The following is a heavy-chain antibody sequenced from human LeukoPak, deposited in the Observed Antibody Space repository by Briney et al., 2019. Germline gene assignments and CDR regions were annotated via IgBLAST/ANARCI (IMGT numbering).Heavy chain of an antibody. J-gene: IGHJ2*01. V-gene: IGHV4-4*02. CDR2: IYHSGST. CDR3: ARVLEGSSGQHWYFDL. CDR1: GGSISSGNW. Sequence: PSETLSLTCAVSGGSISSGNWWSWVRQPPGKGLEWIGEIYHSGSTNYNPSLKSRVTISVDKSKNQFSLKLTSVTAADTAVYYCARVLEGSSGQHWYFDLWGRGTLVTVSS. D-gene: IGHD6-19*01.